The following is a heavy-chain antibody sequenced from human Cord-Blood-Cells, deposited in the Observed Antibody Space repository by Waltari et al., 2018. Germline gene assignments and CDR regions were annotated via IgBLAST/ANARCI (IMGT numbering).Heavy chain of an antibody. Sequence: QVQLQESGPGLVKPSETLSLTCTVSGGSISRYYWSWTRQPPGKGLEWIGYIYYSGSTNYNPSLKSRVTISVDTSKNQFSLKLSSVTAADTAVYYCARLGWNTYDSSGYYYFDYWGQGTLVTVSS. V-gene: IGHV4-59*08. CDR1: GGSISRYY. J-gene: IGHJ4*02. D-gene: IGHD3-22*01. CDR3: ARLGWNTYDSSGYYYFDY. CDR2: IYYSGST.